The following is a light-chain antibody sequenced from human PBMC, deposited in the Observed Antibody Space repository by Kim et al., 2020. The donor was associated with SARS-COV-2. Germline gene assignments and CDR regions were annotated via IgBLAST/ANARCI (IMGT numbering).Light chain of an antibody. CDR2: EVS. V-gene: IGLV2-23*02. Sequence: QSALTQPASVSGSPGQSITVSCTGTTSDVGSYILVSWYQQHPGKAPKLMIYEVSKRPSGVSNRFSGSKSGNPASLTISGLQAEAEADYYCCSYAGSSTYVFGAGTKVTVL. J-gene: IGLJ1*01. CDR3: CSYAGSSTYV. CDR1: TSDVGSYIL.